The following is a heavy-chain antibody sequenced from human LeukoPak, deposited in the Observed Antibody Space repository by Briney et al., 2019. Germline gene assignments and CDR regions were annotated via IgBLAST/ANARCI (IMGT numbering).Heavy chain of an antibody. D-gene: IGHD6-19*01. CDR1: GGSISSYY. Sequence: SETLSLTCTVSGGSISSYYWSLIRQPPGKGMEWIGYIYYSGSTNYNPSLKSRVTISVDTSKNQFSLKLSSVTAADTAVYYCARGSSGWYNWFDPWGQGTLVTVSS. J-gene: IGHJ5*02. CDR3: ARGSSGWYNWFDP. V-gene: IGHV4-59*01. CDR2: IYYSGST.